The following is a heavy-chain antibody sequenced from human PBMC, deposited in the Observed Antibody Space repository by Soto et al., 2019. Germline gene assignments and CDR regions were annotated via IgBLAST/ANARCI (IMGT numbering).Heavy chain of an antibody. CDR2: MSPNSENK. D-gene: IGHD1-1*01. V-gene: IGHV1-8*01. CDR1: GYTFTNFD. J-gene: IGHJ5*01. Sequence: GASVKFSCKTSGYTFTNFDVNWVRQAAGQGLEWMGWMSPNSENKGYAQKFQGRVSMTRDTSITTAYMELSSLRSGDTAVYYCVRGFGSNWNTGGYNWLDFWGQGTVVTVSS. CDR3: VRGFGSNWNTGGYNWLDF.